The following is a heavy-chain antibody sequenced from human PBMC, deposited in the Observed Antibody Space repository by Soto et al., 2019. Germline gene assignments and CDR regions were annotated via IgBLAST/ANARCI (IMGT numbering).Heavy chain of an antibody. V-gene: IGHV3-23*01. CDR1: GFTFRSYA. D-gene: IGHD3-22*01. J-gene: IGHJ5*01. Sequence: GGSLRLSCAASGFTFRSYALSWARQAPGKGLEWVSTVSDTGLSTYYAGSVTGRFTISRDNSRNTLYLQMNGLRAEDTAVYYCAKSFYDSSGFDSWGLGTLVTVSS. CDR3: AKSFYDSSGFDS. CDR2: VSDTGLST.